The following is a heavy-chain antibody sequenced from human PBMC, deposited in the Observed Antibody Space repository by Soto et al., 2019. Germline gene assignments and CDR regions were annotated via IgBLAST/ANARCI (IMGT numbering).Heavy chain of an antibody. CDR2: IYHSGSN. D-gene: IGHD3-10*01. CDR3: RVVRGVDAFDI. CDR1: GGSISSSNW. Sequence: QVQLQESGPGLVKPSGTLSLTCAVSGGSISSSNWWSWVRQPPGKGLEWIGEIYHSGSNNYNPSLKSRVTISEDKSKNQFYLKLSSVTAADTAVYYCRVVRGVDAFDIWGQGTMVTVSS. V-gene: IGHV4-4*02. J-gene: IGHJ3*02.